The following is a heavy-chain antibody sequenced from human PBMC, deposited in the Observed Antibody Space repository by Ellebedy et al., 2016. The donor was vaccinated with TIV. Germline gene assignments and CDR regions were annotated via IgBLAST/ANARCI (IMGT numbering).Heavy chain of an antibody. J-gene: IGHJ6*02. CDR1: GFTFSDYY. V-gene: IGHV3-11*03. Sequence: GGSLRLSCAASGFTFSDYYMSWIRQAPGKGLEWVSYISSSSSYTNYADSVKGRFTISRDNAKNSLYLQMNSLKTEDTAVYYCTRLGIVVVPAARSYYYGMDVWGQGTTVTVSS. CDR2: ISSSSSYT. CDR3: TRLGIVVVPAARSYYYGMDV. D-gene: IGHD2-2*01.